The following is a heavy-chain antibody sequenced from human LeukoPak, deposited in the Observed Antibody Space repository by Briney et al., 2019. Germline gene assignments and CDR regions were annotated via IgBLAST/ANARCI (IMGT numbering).Heavy chain of an antibody. J-gene: IGHJ6*03. CDR2: ISSSSSYI. D-gene: IGHD2-2*01. CDR1: GFTFSSYS. Sequence: SGGSLRLSCAASGFTFSSYSMNWVRQAPGKGPEWVSSISSSSSYIYYADSVKGRFTISRGNAKNSLYLQMNSLRAEDTAVYYCAREGYCSSTSCYLMDVWGKGTTVTVSS. CDR3: AREGYCSSTSCYLMDV. V-gene: IGHV3-21*01.